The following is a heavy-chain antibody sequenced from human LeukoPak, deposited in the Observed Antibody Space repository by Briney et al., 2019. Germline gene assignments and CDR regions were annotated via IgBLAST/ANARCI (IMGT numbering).Heavy chain of an antibody. CDR3: AGRGSGYYP. D-gene: IGHD3-22*01. CDR2: INHSGTT. Sequence: SETLSLTCAVYGGSFSGYYWGWIRQPPGKGLEWIGEINHSGTTNYNPSLKSRVTISVDTSKNHFSLRLSSVTAADTAVYYCAGRGSGYYPWGQGTLVTVSS. V-gene: IGHV4-34*01. J-gene: IGHJ5*02. CDR1: GGSFSGYY.